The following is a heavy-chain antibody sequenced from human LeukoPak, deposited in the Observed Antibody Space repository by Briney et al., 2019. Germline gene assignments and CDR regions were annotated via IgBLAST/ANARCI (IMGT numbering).Heavy chain of an antibody. V-gene: IGHV4-61*02. J-gene: IGHJ6*03. Sequence: PSETLSLTCTVSGGSISSGSYYWTWIRQPAGKGLEWIGRIYTSGSTNYNPSLKSRVTISVDTSKNQFSLKLSSVTATDTAVYYCARATHTKSINWNPYYYYYYMDVWGKGTTVTISS. D-gene: IGHD1-1*01. CDR2: IYTSGST. CDR3: ARATHTKSINWNPYYYYYYMDV. CDR1: GGSISSGSYY.